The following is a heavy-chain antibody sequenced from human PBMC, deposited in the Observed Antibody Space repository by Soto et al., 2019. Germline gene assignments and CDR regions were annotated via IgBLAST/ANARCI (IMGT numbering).Heavy chain of an antibody. V-gene: IGHV3-74*01. CDR3: AKDIIQFFGVVN. CDR2: IKSDGTGT. Sequence: GGSLRLSCAASGFTFSNYWMHWVRQAPGKGLVWVSRIKSDGTGTSYADSVKGRFTISRDNSKNTLYLQMNSLRAEDTAVYYCAKDIIQFFGVVNWGQGTLVTVSS. J-gene: IGHJ4*02. CDR1: GFTFSNYW. D-gene: IGHD3-3*01.